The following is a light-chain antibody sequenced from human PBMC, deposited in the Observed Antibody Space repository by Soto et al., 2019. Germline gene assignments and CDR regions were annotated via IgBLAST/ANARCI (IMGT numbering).Light chain of an antibody. CDR3: QQYNSYST. CDR2: DAS. CDR1: QSISSW. Sequence: DIPMTQSPSTLSASVGDRVTITCRASQSISSWLAWYQQKPGKAPKLLIYDASSFESGVPSRFSGSGSGTEFTLTISSLQPDDFATYYCQQYNSYSTFGQGTKVEIK. V-gene: IGKV1-5*01. J-gene: IGKJ1*01.